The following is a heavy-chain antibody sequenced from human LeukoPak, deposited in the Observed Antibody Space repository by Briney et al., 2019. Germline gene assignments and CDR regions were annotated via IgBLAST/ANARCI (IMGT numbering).Heavy chain of an antibody. CDR2: INHSGST. J-gene: IGHJ4*02. D-gene: IGHD3-16*02. CDR3: ARMYYDYVWGSYRSLDY. CDR1: GGSFSGYY. V-gene: IGHV4-34*01. Sequence: KPSETMSLTCAVYGGSFSGYYWSWIRQPPGKGLEWIGEINHSGSTNYNPSLKSRVTISVDTSKNQFSLKLCSVTAADTAVYYCARMYYDYVWGSYRSLDYWGQGTLVTVSS.